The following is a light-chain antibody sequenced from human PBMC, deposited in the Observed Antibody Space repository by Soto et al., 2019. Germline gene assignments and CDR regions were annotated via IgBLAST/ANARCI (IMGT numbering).Light chain of an antibody. CDR2: DVS. V-gene: IGKV3-20*01. Sequence: EIVLTQSPGTLSLSPGDRATLSCRSSQSVSSNYLAWYQQKPDQAPRLVIYDVSGRATGIPDRISGSGSGAVITIIISRLAAEDVADYYRQQYGSSPTFGQGTKVEIK. CDR3: QQYGSSPT. J-gene: IGKJ1*01. CDR1: QSVSSNY.